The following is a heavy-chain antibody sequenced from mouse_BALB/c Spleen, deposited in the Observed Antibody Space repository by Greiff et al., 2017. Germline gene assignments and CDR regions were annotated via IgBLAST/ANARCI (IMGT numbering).Heavy chain of an antibody. D-gene: IGHD1-1*02. CDR3: TRGGGTFDY. CDR2: ISSGGSYS. V-gene: IGHV5-6-4*01. CDR1: GFTFSSYT. Sequence: EVNVVVSGGGLVKPGGSLKLSCAASGFTFSSYTMSWVRQTPEKRLEWVATISSGGSYSYYPDSVKGRFTISRDNAKNTLYLQMSSLKSEDTAMYYCTRGGGTFDYWGQGTTLTVSS. J-gene: IGHJ2*01.